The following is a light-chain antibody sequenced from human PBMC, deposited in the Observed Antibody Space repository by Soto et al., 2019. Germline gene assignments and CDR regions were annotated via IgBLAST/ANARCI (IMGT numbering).Light chain of an antibody. CDR3: MQGLQTPPT. J-gene: IGKJ5*01. V-gene: IGKV1-33*01. Sequence: DIQMTQSPSSVSPSIGGRVSFTRQASQDISKFLNWYQHKPGQAPSLLIYDASKSHFGVPSRFSGSGSGTDFTLKIDRVEAEDVGTYYCMQGLQTPPTFGQGTRLEIK. CDR2: DAS. CDR1: QDISKF.